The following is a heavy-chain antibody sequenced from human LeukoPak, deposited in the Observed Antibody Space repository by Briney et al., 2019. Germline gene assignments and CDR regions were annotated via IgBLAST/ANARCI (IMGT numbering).Heavy chain of an antibody. V-gene: IGHV3-74*01. CDR2: INPDGSET. CDR1: GFTFSTYW. J-gene: IGHJ4*02. Sequence: PGGSLRLSCAASGFTFSTYWVHWVRQAPGKGLVGVSRINPDGSETDYADSVKGRFTISRDNAKNTLYLQMNSLRAEDTAVYFCARDLRGTRDYWGQGTLVTVSS. CDR3: ARDLRGTRDY. D-gene: IGHD2-15*01.